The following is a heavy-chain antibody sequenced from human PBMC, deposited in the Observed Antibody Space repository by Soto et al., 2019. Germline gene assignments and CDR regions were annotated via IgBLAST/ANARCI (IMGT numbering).Heavy chain of an antibody. CDR3: ARGGYSAGFDV. D-gene: IGHD5-18*01. CDR1: GFTFRSYW. J-gene: IGHJ6*02. CDR2: IKNDGSDT. Sequence: SLRLSCAASGFTFRSYWMFWVRQAPGKGLVWVSHIKNDGSDTYYADSVKGRFTISRDNAKNTVYLEMNSLRAEDTAVYHCARGGYSAGFDVWGQGTTVTVSS. V-gene: IGHV3-74*01.